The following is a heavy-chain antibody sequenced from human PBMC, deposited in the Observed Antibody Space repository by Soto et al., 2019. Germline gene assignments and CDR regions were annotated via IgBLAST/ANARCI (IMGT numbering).Heavy chain of an antibody. D-gene: IGHD1-26*01. V-gene: IGHV3-23*01. CDR2: ISGSGGST. J-gene: IGHJ4*02. CDR1: GFTCSSYA. CDR3: ARRGSGSYYDY. Sequence: EVQLLESGGGLVQPGGSLRLSCAASGFTCSSYAMRWVRQAPGKGLEWVSAISGSGGSTYYADSVKGRFIVSRDTSKNTLYLQMNSLRAEDTAVYYCARRGSGSYYDYLGQGTLVTVSS.